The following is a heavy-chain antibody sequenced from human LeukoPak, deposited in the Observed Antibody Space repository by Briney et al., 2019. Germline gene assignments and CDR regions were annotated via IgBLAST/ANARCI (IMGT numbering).Heavy chain of an antibody. CDR2: IWYDGSNK. CDR1: GFTFSSYG. V-gene: IGHV3-33*06. CDR3: AKVVIDGGSGWYPDY. D-gene: IGHD6-19*01. J-gene: IGHJ4*02. Sequence: GGSLRLSCTASGFTFSSYGMHWVRQAPGKGLEWVAVIWYDGSNKYYADSVKGRFTISRDNSKNTLYLQMNSLRAEDTAVYYCAKVVIDGGSGWYPDYWGQGTLVTVSS.